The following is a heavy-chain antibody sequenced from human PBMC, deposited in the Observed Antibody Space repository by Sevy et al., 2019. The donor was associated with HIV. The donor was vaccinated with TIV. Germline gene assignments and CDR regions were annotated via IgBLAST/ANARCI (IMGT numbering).Heavy chain of an antibody. D-gene: IGHD6-13*01. J-gene: IGHJ4*02. Sequence: ASVKVSCKASGYTFTNYYMHWARQAPGQGFEWMGVINLSDENPVYAQNFKGRVTMTRDTSTSTVNMELKNLRSEDMAVYYCARGEGGSWSFDYWGQGTLVTVSS. CDR2: INLSDENP. CDR1: GYTFTNYY. V-gene: IGHV1-46*01. CDR3: ARGEGGSWSFDY.